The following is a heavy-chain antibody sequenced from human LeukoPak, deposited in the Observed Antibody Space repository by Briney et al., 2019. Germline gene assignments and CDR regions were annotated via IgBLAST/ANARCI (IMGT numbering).Heavy chain of an antibody. Sequence: SVKVSCKASGGTFSSYAISWVRQAPGQGLEWMGGIIPIFGTANYAQKFQGRVTITTDESTSTAYMELGSLRSEDTAVYYCARCYYDSSGYRGGDWFDPWGQGTLVTVSS. CDR1: GGTFSSYA. V-gene: IGHV1-69*05. J-gene: IGHJ5*02. D-gene: IGHD3-22*01. CDR2: IIPIFGTA. CDR3: ARCYYDSSGYRGGDWFDP.